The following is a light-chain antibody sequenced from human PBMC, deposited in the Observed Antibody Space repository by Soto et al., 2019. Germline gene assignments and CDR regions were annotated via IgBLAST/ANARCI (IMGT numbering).Light chain of an antibody. V-gene: IGKV1-5*03. CDR1: QSISSW. CDR2: KAS. J-gene: IGKJ1*01. CDR3: QQYNSYRRT. Sequence: DIQMTQSPSTLSASVGDRVTITCRASQSISSWLAWYQQKPWKAPKLLIYKASSLESGVPSRFSGSGSGTEFTLTIRSLQPDDFATYYCQQYNSYRRTFGQGTKGEIK.